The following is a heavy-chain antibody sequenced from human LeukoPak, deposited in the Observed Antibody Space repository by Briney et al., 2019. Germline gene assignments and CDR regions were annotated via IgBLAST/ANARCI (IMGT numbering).Heavy chain of an antibody. Sequence: ASVKVSCKASGYRFNSYGFTWVRQAPGQGLEWMGWISAYNGKTNYAQKLQGRVTMTTDTSTSTAYMELRSLRSDDTAVYYCARKINYGSGSYTDYWGQGTLVTVSS. CDR3: ARKINYGSGSYTDY. V-gene: IGHV1-18*01. CDR2: ISAYNGKT. J-gene: IGHJ4*02. CDR1: GYRFNSYG. D-gene: IGHD3-10*01.